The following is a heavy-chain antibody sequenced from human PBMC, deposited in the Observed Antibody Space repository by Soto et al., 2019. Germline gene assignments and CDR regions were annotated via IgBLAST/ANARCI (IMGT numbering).Heavy chain of an antibody. CDR3: AGLSSGYFVS. CDR2: INTDGTYA. D-gene: IGHD3-22*01. V-gene: IGHV3-74*03. CDR1: QFTFSRYW. J-gene: IGHJ5*02. Sequence: GGSLRLSCAASQFTFSRYWMHWVRQAPGKGLVWVSHINTDGTYATYADSVTGRFTTSRDNAKNTLYLQMNSLRVEDTAVYYCAGLSSGYFVSWGQGTLVTVSS.